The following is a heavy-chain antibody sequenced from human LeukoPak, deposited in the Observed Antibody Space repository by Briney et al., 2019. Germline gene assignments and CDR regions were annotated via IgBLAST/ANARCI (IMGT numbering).Heavy chain of an antibody. CDR2: ISWNSGSI. J-gene: IGHJ4*02. D-gene: IGHD2/OR15-2a*01. CDR3: ARAVIYDGADY. CDR1: GFTFDDYA. Sequence: GRSLRLSCAASGFTFDDYAMHWVRQAPGKGLEWVSGISWNSGSIGYADSVKGRFTISRDNAKNSLYLQMNSLRAEDTAVYYCARAVIYDGADYWGQGTLVTVSS. V-gene: IGHV3-9*01.